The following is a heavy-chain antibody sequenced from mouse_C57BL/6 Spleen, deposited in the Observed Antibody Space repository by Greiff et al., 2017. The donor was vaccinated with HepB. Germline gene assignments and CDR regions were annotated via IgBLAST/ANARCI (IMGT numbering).Heavy chain of an antibody. CDR3: ARKRLGYAMDY. J-gene: IGHJ4*01. CDR2: IYPGDGDT. D-gene: IGHD4-1*01. CDR1: GYAFSSSW. V-gene: IGHV1-82*01. Sequence: LVKPGASVKISCKASGYAFSSSWMNWVKQRPGKGLEWIGRIYPGDGDTNYNGKFKGKATLTADKSSSTAYMQLSSLTSEDSAVYFCARKRLGYAMDYWGQGTSVTVSS.